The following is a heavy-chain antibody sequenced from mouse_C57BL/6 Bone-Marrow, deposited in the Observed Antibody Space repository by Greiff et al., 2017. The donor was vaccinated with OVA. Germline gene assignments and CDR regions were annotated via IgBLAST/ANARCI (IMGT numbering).Heavy chain of an antibody. CDR3: TITTVVADY. CDR2: IDPENGDT. J-gene: IGHJ2*01. D-gene: IGHD1-1*01. V-gene: IGHV14-4*01. CDR1: GFNIKDDY. Sequence: EVQLQQSGAELVRPGASVKLCCTASGFNIKDDYMHWVKQRPEQGLEWIGWIDPENGDTEYASKFQGKATITADTSSNTAYLQLSSLTSEDTAVYYCTITTVVADYWGQGTTLTVSS.